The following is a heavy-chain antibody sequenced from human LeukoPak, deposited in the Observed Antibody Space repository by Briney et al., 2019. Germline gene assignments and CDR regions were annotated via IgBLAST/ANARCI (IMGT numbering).Heavy chain of an antibody. CDR1: GGSFSGYY. V-gene: IGHV4-34*01. Sequence: SETLSLTCAVYGGSFSGYYWSWIRQPPGKGLEWIGEINHSGSTNHNPSLKSRVTISADTSANHFSLKLSSVTAADTAVYYCASLSCTSSSCTHSGFYHYGLDVWGQGTTVTVS. CDR2: INHSGST. J-gene: IGHJ6*02. D-gene: IGHD6-13*01. CDR3: ASLSCTSSSCTHSGFYHYGLDV.